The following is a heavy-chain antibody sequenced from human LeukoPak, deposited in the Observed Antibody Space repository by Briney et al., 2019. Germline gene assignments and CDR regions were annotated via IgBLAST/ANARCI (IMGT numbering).Heavy chain of an antibody. V-gene: IGHV3-33*01. CDR1: GFIFSSYG. CDR3: ARGTVAPDY. D-gene: IGHD6-19*01. CDR2: IWYDGSNK. Sequence: GGSLRLSCEASGFIFSSYGMHWVRQAPGKGLEWVAVIWYDGSNKYYAGSVKGRFTISRDNSKNTLYLQMNSLRAEDTAVYYCARGTVAPDYWGQGTLVTVSS. J-gene: IGHJ4*02.